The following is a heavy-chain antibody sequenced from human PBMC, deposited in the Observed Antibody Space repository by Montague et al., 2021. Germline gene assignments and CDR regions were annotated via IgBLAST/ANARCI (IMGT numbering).Heavy chain of an antibody. Sequence: SLRLSCAASGFTFSSYDMHWVRQATGKGLEWVSAIGTAGDTYYPGSVKGRFTISRENAKNSLYLQMNSLRAGDTAVYYCARGAHSSGYYGYYYYYGMDVWGKGTTVTVSS. CDR1: GFTFSSYD. J-gene: IGHJ6*04. D-gene: IGHD3-22*01. CDR2: IGTAGDT. V-gene: IGHV3-13*04. CDR3: ARGAHSSGYYGYYYYYGMDV.